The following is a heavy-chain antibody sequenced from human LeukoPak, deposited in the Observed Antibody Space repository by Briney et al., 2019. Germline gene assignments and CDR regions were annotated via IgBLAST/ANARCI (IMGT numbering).Heavy chain of an antibody. V-gene: IGHV4-30-2*01. D-gene: IGHD3-10*01. J-gene: IGHJ6*03. CDR2: IHHSGST. CDR1: GGSISSGGYY. Sequence: SETLSLTCTVSGGSISSGGYYWNWIRQPPGKGLEWIGYIHHSGSTYYNPSLKSRVTISVDTSKNQFSLKLSSVTAADTAVYYCARGFGETYYMDVWGKGTTVTVSS. CDR3: ARGFGETYYMDV.